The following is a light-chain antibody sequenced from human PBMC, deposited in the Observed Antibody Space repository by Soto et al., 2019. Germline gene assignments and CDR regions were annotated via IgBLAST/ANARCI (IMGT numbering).Light chain of an antibody. V-gene: IGKV1-39*01. Sequence: DIQMTQSPSSLSASVADRATITCRASQSIANYLNWYQQKPGTAPKLLIFAASSLQSGVPSRLSVSGCGKGLALRISSLKPEDFETYYCEQSFSPPITCGGGTKVDIK. CDR1: QSIANY. CDR3: EQSFSPPIT. J-gene: IGKJ4*01. CDR2: AAS.